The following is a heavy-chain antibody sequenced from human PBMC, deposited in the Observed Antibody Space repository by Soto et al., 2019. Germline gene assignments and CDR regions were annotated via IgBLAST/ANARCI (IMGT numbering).Heavy chain of an antibody. J-gene: IGHJ4*02. CDR2: TSYDGKVQ. Sequence: GGSLRLSCEASESTFRRYSMHWVRQAPGKGLEWVGVTSYDGKVQYYGDSVKGRFTISRDNSKNTVYLQMNSLRAEDTAVYYCARATGADKEDYXGQGTLVTVSS. CDR3: ARATGADKEDY. V-gene: IGHV3-33*05. D-gene: IGHD3-10*01. CDR1: ESTFRRYS.